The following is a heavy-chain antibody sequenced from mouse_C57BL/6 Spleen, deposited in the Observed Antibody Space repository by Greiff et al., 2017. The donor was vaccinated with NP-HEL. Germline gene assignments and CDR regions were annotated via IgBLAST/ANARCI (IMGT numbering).Heavy chain of an antibody. CDR3: ARRSSYFDAMDY. J-gene: IGHJ4*01. Sequence: EVKLVESGGGLVKPGGSLKLSCAASGFTFSDYGMHWVRQAPEKGLEWVAYISSGSSTIYYADTVKGRFTISRDNAKNTLFLQMTRLRSEDTAMYYCARRSSYFDAMDYWGQGTSVTVSS. V-gene: IGHV5-17*01. D-gene: IGHD5-1*01. CDR2: ISSGSSTI. CDR1: GFTFSDYG.